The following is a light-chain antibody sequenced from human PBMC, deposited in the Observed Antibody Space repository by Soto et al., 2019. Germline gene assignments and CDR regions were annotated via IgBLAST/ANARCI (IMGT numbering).Light chain of an antibody. CDR3: QQRSNPIT. CDR1: QSLAGNY. Sequence: DIVLTQSPGTLSLSPGETATLSCRASQSLAGNYLAWYQQKPGQAPRLLISGASSRATGIPDRFSGSGSGTDFTLTISGLEPEDFAVYYCQQRSNPITFGQGTRLEIK. V-gene: IGKV3D-20*02. CDR2: GAS. J-gene: IGKJ5*01.